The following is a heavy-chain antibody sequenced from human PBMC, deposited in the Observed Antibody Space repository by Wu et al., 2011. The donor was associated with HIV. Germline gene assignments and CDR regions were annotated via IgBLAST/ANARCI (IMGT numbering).Heavy chain of an antibody. Sequence: QVQVVQSGAEVKKPGSSVKVSCKASGGTFSSYSISWVRQAPGQGLEWMGGIILIFGTANYAQKFQGRVTITTDESTSTAYMELASLRSEDTAVYYCARGLRGRGYQLTEWFDPWSQGTLVTVSS. CDR2: IILIFGTA. CDR1: GGTFSSYS. D-gene: IGHD2-2*01. V-gene: IGHV1-69*05. CDR3: ARGLRGRGYQLTEWFDP. J-gene: IGHJ5*02.